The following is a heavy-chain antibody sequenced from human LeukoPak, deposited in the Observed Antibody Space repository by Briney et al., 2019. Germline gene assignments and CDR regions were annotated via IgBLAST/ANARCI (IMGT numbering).Heavy chain of an antibody. CDR1: GFTFSSYA. Sequence: GGSLRLSCAASGFTFSSYAMSWVRQAPGKGLEWVSAISGSGGSTYYADSVKGRFTISSDNSKNTLYLQMNSLRAEDTAVYYCAQDMGDPGREFDFWGQGTLVTVSS. CDR2: ISGSGGST. CDR3: AQDMGDPGREFDF. V-gene: IGHV3-23*01. D-gene: IGHD1-26*01. J-gene: IGHJ4*02.